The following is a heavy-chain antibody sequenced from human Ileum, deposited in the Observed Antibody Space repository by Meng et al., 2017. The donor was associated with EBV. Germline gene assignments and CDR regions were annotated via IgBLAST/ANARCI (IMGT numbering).Heavy chain of an antibody. D-gene: IGHD6-13*01. J-gene: IGHJ5*02. V-gene: IGHV4-39*01. CDR2: IYYSGRT. Sequence: QLWLRVSGPVRLQPPGPRRRPCTVCGGPMNSSSYYWGWIRQPPGRGLEWIGSIYYSGRTYYNPSLKSRVTISVDTSKNQFSLKLSSVTAADTAVYYCARPIAAAGWFDPWGQGTLVTVSS. CDR1: GGPMNSSSYY. CDR3: ARPIAAAGWFDP.